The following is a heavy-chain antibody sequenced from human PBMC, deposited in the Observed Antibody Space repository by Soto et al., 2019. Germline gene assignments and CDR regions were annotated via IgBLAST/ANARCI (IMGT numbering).Heavy chain of an antibody. J-gene: IGHJ5*02. V-gene: IGHV1-69*01. D-gene: IGHD3-3*01. CDR3: ARERITIFGVVNSGWFDP. CDR1: GGTFSSYA. Sequence: QVQLVQSGAEVKKPGSSVKVSCKASGGTFSSYAISWVRQAPGRGLEWMGGIIPIFGTANYAQKFQGRVTITADESTSTAYMELSSLRSEDTAVYYCARERITIFGVVNSGWFDPWGQGTLVTVSS. CDR2: IIPIFGTA.